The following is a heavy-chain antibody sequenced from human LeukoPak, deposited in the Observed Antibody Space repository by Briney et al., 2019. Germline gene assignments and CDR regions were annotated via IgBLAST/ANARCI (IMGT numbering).Heavy chain of an antibody. D-gene: IGHD7-27*01. CDR3: ARTARYTDALGTFDY. CDR1: GGSISSSSYY. V-gene: IGHV4-39*07. CDR2: IYYSGSP. Sequence: SETLSLTCTVPGGSISSSSYYWGWIRHPPGKRLEWIGSIYYSGSPYYNPSLKSRVTLSVDTPKNQFSLNLSSVTAADTAVYYCARTARYTDALGTFDYWGQGTLVTVSS. J-gene: IGHJ4*02.